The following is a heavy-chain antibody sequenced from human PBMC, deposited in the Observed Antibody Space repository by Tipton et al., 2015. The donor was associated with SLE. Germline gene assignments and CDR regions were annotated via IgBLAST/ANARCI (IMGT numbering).Heavy chain of an antibody. CDR3: ARVPYSSGRPGDDAFDI. D-gene: IGHD6-19*01. CDR2: IYYSGST. CDR1: GGSISSSNW. J-gene: IGHJ3*02. Sequence: TLSLTCAVSGGSISSSNWWSWVRQPPGKGLEWIGEIYYSGSTNYNPSLKSRVTISVDKSKNQFSLKLSSVTAADTAVYYCARVPYSSGRPGDDAFDIWGQGTMVTVSS. V-gene: IGHV4-4*02.